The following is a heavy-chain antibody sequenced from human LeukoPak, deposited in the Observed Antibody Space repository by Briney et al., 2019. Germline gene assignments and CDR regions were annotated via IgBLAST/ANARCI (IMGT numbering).Heavy chain of an antibody. CDR3: ARAQKGYCSSTSCYTFDY. CDR2: IIPIFGTA. Sequence: GASVKVSCKASGDTFSNYAISWVRQAPGQGLEWMGGIIPIFGTANYAQKFQGRVTITTDESTSTAYMELSSLRSEDTAVYYCARAQKGYCSSTSCYTFDYWGQGTLVTVSS. V-gene: IGHV1-69*05. D-gene: IGHD2-2*02. J-gene: IGHJ4*02. CDR1: GDTFSNYA.